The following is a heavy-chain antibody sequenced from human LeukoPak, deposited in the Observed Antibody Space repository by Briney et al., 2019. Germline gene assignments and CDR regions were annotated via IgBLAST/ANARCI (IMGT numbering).Heavy chain of an antibody. Sequence: AAVKVSCKASGYTFTGYYVHCVRQPPGQGLEWMGWFNPKSGDTKYAKKFQGRVTMTRDTSISTAYMELSRLRSDDTAVYYCAREYYDGSGYYLLDWGQGTLVTVSS. D-gene: IGHD3-22*01. CDR2: FNPKSGDT. CDR1: GYTFTGYY. J-gene: IGHJ4*02. CDR3: AREYYDGSGYYLLD. V-gene: IGHV1-2*02.